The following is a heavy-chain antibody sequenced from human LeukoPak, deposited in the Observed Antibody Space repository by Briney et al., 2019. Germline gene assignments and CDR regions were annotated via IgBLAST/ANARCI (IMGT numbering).Heavy chain of an antibody. CDR3: AKTQREDYYYGMDV. CDR2: ISWNSGSI. Sequence: GGSLRLSCAASGFTFDDYAMHWVRQAPGKGLEWVSGISWNSGSIGYADSVKGRFTISRDNAKNSLYLQMNSLRAEDTALYYCAKTQREDYYYGMDVWGQGTTVTVSS. D-gene: IGHD6-25*01. CDR1: GFTFDDYA. J-gene: IGHJ6*02. V-gene: IGHV3-9*01.